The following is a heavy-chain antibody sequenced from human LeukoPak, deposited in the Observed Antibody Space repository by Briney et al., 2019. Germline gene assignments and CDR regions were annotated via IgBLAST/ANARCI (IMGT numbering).Heavy chain of an antibody. J-gene: IGHJ4*02. D-gene: IGHD3-3*01. CDR3: AKDLESYDFWSGYYNY. Sequence: GRSLRLSCAASGFTFDEYAMHWVRLAPGKGLEWVSSISWNTFSIGYADSVKGRFTISRDNSKNTLYLQMNSLRAEDTAVYYCAKDLESYDFWSGYYNYWGQGTLVTVSS. V-gene: IGHV3-9*01. CDR2: ISWNTFSI. CDR1: GFTFDEYA.